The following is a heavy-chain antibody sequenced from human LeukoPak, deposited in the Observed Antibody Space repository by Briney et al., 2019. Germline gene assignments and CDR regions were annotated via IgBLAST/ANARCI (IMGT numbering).Heavy chain of an antibody. CDR1: GFTFSSYA. CDR3: ARSGAPKLGGSSLFIVTNWFDP. D-gene: IGHD6-6*01. J-gene: IGHJ5*02. V-gene: IGHV3-23*01. Sequence: GGSLRLSCAASGFTFSSYAMSWVRQAPGKGLKWVSTINDNGDGTYYADSVKGRFTISRDNSKNTLYLQMNSLRAEDTAVYYCARSGAPKLGGSSLFIVTNWFDPWGQGTLVTVSS. CDR2: INDNGDGT.